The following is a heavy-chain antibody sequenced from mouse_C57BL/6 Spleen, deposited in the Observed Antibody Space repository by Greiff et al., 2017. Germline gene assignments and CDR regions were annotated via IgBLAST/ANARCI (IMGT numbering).Heavy chain of an antibody. D-gene: IGHD4-1*01. CDR2: ISSGSSTI. CDR3: ARDWDFAY. V-gene: IGHV5-17*01. Sequence: DVKLVESGGGLVKPGGSLKLSCAASGFTFSDYGMHWVRQAPEKGLEWVAYISSGSSTIYYADTVKGRFTISKDNAKYTLFQQMASQRSEKTAMYYCARDWDFAYWGQGTLVTVSA. J-gene: IGHJ3*01. CDR1: GFTFSDYG.